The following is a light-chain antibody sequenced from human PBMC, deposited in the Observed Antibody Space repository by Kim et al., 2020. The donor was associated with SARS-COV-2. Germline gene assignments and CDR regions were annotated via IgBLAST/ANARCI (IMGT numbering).Light chain of an antibody. CDR1: QSVSIY. J-gene: IGKJ4*01. Sequence: SPGESATLSCRASQSVSIYLAWYQQKPGQAPRLLIYDASNRATGIPARFSGSGSGTDFTLTISSLEPEDFAVYYCQQRSNWPPLTFGGGTKVDIK. CDR3: QQRSNWPPLT. V-gene: IGKV3-11*01. CDR2: DAS.